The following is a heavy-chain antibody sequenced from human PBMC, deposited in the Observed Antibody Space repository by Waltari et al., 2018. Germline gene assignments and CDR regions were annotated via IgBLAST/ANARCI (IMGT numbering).Heavy chain of an antibody. V-gene: IGHV4-59*01. CDR3: ARGLSIAARRSLGY. D-gene: IGHD6-6*01. CDR2: IYYSGGT. Sequence: QVQLQESGPGLVQPSETLSLTCPVSGCSISSYYWSWIRQPPGQGMDWIGYIYYSGGTNYNPSLKSRVTISVDTSKNQFSLKLSSVAAADTAVYYCARGLSIAARRSLGYWGQGTLVTVSS. J-gene: IGHJ4*02. CDR1: GCSISSYY.